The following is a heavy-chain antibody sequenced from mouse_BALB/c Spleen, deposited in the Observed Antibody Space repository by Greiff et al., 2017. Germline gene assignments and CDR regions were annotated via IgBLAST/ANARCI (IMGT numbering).Heavy chain of an antibody. CDR3: ARGDGNYYLDY. D-gene: IGHD2-1*01. CDR2: ISYDGSN. J-gene: IGHJ2*01. Sequence: DVQLQESGPGLVKPSQSLSLTCSVTGYSITSGYYWNWIRQFPGNKLEWMGYISYDGSNNYNPSLKNRISITRDTSKNQFFLKLNSVTTEDTATYYCARGDGNYYLDYWGQGTTLTVSS. V-gene: IGHV3-6*02. CDR1: GYSITSGYY.